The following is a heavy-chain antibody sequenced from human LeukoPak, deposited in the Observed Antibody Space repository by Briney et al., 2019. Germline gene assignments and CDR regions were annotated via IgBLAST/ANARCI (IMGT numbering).Heavy chain of an antibody. Sequence: PSQTLSLTCAVSGGSISSGGYSWSWIRQPPGKGLEWIGYIYHSGSTYYNPSLKSRVTISVDRSKNQFSLKLSSVTAADTAVYYCARGRGIAAAGNSRWFDPWGQGTLVTASS. V-gene: IGHV4-30-2*01. J-gene: IGHJ5*02. CDR3: ARGRGIAAAGNSRWFDP. CDR2: IYHSGST. CDR1: GGSISSGGYS. D-gene: IGHD6-13*01.